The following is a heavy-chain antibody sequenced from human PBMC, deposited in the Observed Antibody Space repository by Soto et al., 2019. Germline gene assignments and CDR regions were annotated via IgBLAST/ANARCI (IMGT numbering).Heavy chain of an antibody. CDR2: IYYSGST. CDR3: ARYDSSGYYYVSPSYYFDY. CDR1: GGSISSGDYY. V-gene: IGHV4-30-4*01. J-gene: IGHJ4*02. D-gene: IGHD3-22*01. Sequence: QVQLQESGPGLVKPSQTLSLTCTVSGGSISSGDYYWSWIRQPPGKGLEWIGYIYYSGSTYYNPSLKSRVTISVDTSKNQFSLKLSSVTAADTAVYYCARYDSSGYYYVSPSYYFDYWGQGTLVTVST.